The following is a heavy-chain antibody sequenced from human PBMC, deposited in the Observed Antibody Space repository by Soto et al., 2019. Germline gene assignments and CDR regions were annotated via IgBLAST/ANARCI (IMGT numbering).Heavy chain of an antibody. D-gene: IGHD4-17*01. Sequence: GGSLRLSCAASGFTVSSNYMSWFRQAPGKGLEWVSVIYSGGSTYYADSVKGRFTISRDNSKNTLYLQMNSLRAEDTAVYYCARETTVTARGGVSSFDYWGQGTLVTVSS. CDR3: ARETTVTARGGVSSFDY. J-gene: IGHJ4*02. CDR1: GFTVSSNY. V-gene: IGHV3-53*01. CDR2: IYSGGST.